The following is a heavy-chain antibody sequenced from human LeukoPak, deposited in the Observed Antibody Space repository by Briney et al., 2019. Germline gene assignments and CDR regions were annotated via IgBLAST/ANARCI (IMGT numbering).Heavy chain of an antibody. CDR2: INGGGDIM. V-gene: IGHV3-23*01. CDR1: GFSLRAYD. Sequence: GGSLRLSCAASGFSLRAYDLIWVRQAPGKGLDWVSIINGGGDIMMYEDSVKGRFTISRDNSKNTFYLQMNSLRVEDTAVYYCAMRDRGYGLDFWGQGTMVTVSS. J-gene: IGHJ3*01. D-gene: IGHD3-10*01. CDR3: AMRDRGYGLDF.